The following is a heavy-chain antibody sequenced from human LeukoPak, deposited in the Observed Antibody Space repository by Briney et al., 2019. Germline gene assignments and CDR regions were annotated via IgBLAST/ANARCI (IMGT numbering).Heavy chain of an antibody. V-gene: IGHV4-31*03. Sequence: SQTLSLTCTVSGGSISSGAYYWYWIRQHPGKGLEWIGYIYYSGSTYYNPSLKSRVTLSVDTSKNQFSLKLSSVTAADTAVYYCARDRGDSSGYYSPGMDVWGQGTTVTVSS. J-gene: IGHJ6*02. CDR3: ARDRGDSSGYYSPGMDV. CDR2: IYYSGST. CDR1: GGSISSGAYY. D-gene: IGHD3-22*01.